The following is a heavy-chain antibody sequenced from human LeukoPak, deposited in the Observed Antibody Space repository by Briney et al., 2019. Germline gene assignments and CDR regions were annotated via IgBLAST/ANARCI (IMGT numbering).Heavy chain of an antibody. D-gene: IGHD6-13*01. J-gene: IGHJ4*02. CDR3: TRKYSGTWSFDY. CDR1: GGSISSGGYY. V-gene: IGHV4-31*03. Sequence: TSQTLSLTCTVSGGSISSGGYYWSWIRQHPGKGLEWIGYVYYSGSTYYNPSLKSRVTISVDTSKNQFSLKLVSMTAADTAVYYCTRKYSGTWSFDYWGQGTLVTVSS. CDR2: VYYSGST.